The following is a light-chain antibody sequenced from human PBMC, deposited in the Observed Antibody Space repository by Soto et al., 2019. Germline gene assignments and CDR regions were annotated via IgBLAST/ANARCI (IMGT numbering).Light chain of an antibody. CDR2: SDN. CDR3: AAWDDSLNGWV. CDR1: SSNIGSNI. V-gene: IGLV1-44*01. Sequence: QSVLTQPPSASGTPGQRVTISCSGSSSNIGSNILNWYQQLPGTAPKLLMYSDNQRPSGVPDRFSGSKSGTSASLAISWLLSEDEAVYYCAAWDDSLNGWVFGGGTKVTVL. J-gene: IGLJ3*02.